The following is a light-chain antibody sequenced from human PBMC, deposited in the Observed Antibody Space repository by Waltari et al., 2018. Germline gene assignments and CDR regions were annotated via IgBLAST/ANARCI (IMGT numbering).Light chain of an antibody. Sequence: EVVLTQSPATLSVSLGERATLSRRASQSVSSDLAWYQQEPGQAPRLIIHGASIRATGLPARCSGSGSGTEFTLTISSLQSEDSAVYYCQQYNKWPPGTFGQGTKVEIK. CDR2: GAS. CDR3: QQYNKWPPGT. CDR1: QSVSSD. J-gene: IGKJ1*01. V-gene: IGKV3-15*01.